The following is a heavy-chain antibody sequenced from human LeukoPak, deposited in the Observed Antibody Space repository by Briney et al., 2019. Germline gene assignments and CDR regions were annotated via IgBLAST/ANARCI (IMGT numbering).Heavy chain of an antibody. CDR2: IYYSGST. J-gene: IGHJ5*02. CDR3: ARAFRLVVGATPVNWFDP. Sequence: PSETLSLTCTVSGGSISSSSYYWGWIRQPPGKGLEWIGSIYYSGSTYYNPSLKSRVTISVDTSKNQFSLKLSSVTAADTAVYYCARAFRLVVGATPVNWFDPWGQGTLVTVSS. CDR1: GGSISSSSYY. D-gene: IGHD1-26*01. V-gene: IGHV4-39*07.